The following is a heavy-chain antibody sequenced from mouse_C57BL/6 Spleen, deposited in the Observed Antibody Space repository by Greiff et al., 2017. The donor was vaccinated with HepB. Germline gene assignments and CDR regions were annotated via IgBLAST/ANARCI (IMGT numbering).Heavy chain of an antibody. CDR1: GYTFTSYW. CDR3: ASQLGRRAMDY. V-gene: IGHV1-50*01. D-gene: IGHD4-1*02. Sequence: VQLQQPGAELVKPGASVKLSCKASGYTFTSYWMQWVKQRPGQGLEWIGEIDPSDSCTNYNQKFKGKATLTVDTSSSTAYMQLSSLTSEDSAVYYCASQLGRRAMDYWGQGTSVTVSS. CDR2: IDPSDSCT. J-gene: IGHJ4*01.